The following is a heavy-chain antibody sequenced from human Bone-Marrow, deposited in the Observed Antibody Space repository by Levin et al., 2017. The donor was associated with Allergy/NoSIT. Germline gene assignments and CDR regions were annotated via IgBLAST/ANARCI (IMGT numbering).Heavy chain of an antibody. Sequence: SQTLSLTCAVSDGSISSGGYSWSWIRQPPGKGLEWIGYIFHSGSTSYNPSLKSRVTISVDRSKNQFSLKLSSVTAADTAVYYCARDSFLGMEWGQGTLVTVSS. J-gene: IGHJ4*02. V-gene: IGHV4-30-2*01. CDR1: DGSISSGGYS. D-gene: IGHD1-26*01. CDR2: IFHSGST. CDR3: ARDSFLGME.